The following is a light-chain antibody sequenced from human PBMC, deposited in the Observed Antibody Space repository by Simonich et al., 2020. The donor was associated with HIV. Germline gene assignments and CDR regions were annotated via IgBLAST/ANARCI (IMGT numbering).Light chain of an antibody. CDR2: WAS. V-gene: IGKV4-1*01. J-gene: IGKJ1*01. CDR3: QQYYSTPQT. Sequence: DIVMTQSPDSLAVSLGERATINCKSSQSVLSSSNNKNYLAWYQQQPGQPPNLLIYWASTRESGVPDRFSGSGSGTDFTLTINSLQAEDVAVYYCQQYYSTPQTFGQGTKVEIK. CDR1: QSVLSSSNNKNY.